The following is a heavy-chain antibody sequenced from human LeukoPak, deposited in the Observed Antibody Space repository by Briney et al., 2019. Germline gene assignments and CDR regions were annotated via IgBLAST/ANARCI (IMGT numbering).Heavy chain of an antibody. Sequence: GASVKVSCKASGGTFSSYAISWVRQAPGQGLEWMGGIIPIFGTANYAQKFQGRVTITADESTSTAYMELSSLRSEDTAVYYCASHASNGYSSSWYSVRNWFDPWGQGTLVTVSS. CDR2: IIPIFGTA. CDR1: GGTFSSYA. V-gene: IGHV1-69*13. CDR3: ASHASNGYSSSWYSVRNWFDP. D-gene: IGHD6-13*01. J-gene: IGHJ5*02.